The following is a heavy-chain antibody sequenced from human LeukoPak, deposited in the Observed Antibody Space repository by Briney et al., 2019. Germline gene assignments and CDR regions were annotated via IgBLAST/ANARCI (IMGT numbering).Heavy chain of an antibody. CDR2: IYHSGST. V-gene: IGHV4-30-2*01. CDR3: ARARGQLADLDY. CDR1: GGSISSGGYS. D-gene: IGHD6-13*01. J-gene: IGHJ4*02. Sequence: PSQTLSLTCAVSGGSISSGGYSWSWIRQPPGKGLEWIGYIYHSGSTYYNPSLKSRVTISVDRSKNQFSLKLSSVTAADTAVYYCARARGQLADLDYWGQGTLVTVSS.